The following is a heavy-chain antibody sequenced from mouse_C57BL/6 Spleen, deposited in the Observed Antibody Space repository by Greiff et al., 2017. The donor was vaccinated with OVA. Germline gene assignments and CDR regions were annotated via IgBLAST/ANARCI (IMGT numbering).Heavy chain of an antibody. CDR1: GFTFSSYG. CDR3: ARHYYDYGYAMDY. Sequence: EVQGVESGGDLVKPGGSLKLSCAASGFTFSSYGMSWVRQTPDKRLEWVATISSGGSYTYYPDSVKGRFTISRDNAKNTLYLQMSSLKSEDTAMYYCARHYYDYGYAMDYWGQGTSVTVSS. CDR2: ISSGGSYT. J-gene: IGHJ4*01. D-gene: IGHD2-4*01. V-gene: IGHV5-6*01.